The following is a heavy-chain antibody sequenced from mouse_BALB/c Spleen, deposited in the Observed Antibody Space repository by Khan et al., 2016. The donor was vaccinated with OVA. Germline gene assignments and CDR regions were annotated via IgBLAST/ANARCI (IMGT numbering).Heavy chain of an antibody. CDR2: INTTNDYT. Sequence: QVQLQQSGTELARPGASVKMSCKASGYTFTSYTMHWVKQRPGKGLEWIGYINTTNDYTNYNQNFRDKATLTADKSSGTAYMQLSSLTSEDSAVEYCARVGPYHATYGAWFAYWGQGTLVTVSA. J-gene: IGHJ3*01. D-gene: IGHD2-10*01. V-gene: IGHV1-4*01. CDR3: ARVGPYHATYGAWFAY. CDR1: GYTFTSYT.